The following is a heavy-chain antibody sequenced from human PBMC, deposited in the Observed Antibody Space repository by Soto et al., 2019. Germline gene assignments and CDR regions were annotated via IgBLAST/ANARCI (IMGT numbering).Heavy chain of an antibody. D-gene: IGHD3-16*02. Sequence: QVQLVQSGAEVKKPGASVRLSCKVSGKSFDNFAVHWVRQTPGQRPEWMGRINVGDDKTKYSEKFQGRVIVSYDTSATTAYMELRAPSSEDTAVYSCARAKYDYIWGSYHPFDQWAQGAQVTVAS. CDR1: GKSFDNFA. CDR3: ARAKYDYIWGSYHPFDQ. V-gene: IGHV1-3*01. J-gene: IGHJ4*02. CDR2: INVGDDKT.